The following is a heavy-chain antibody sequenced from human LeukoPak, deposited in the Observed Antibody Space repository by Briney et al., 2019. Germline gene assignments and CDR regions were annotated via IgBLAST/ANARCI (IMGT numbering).Heavy chain of an antibody. D-gene: IGHD4-17*01. J-gene: IGHJ4*02. CDR2: IYYSGST. CDR1: GGSISSYY. Sequence: SETLSLTCTVSGGSISSYYWSWIRQPPGKGLEWLGNIYYSGSTSYKPSLKSRLTISLDTSKNQFSLKLSSVTAADTAVYYCARGYGYFDYWGQGTLVTVSP. CDR3: ARGYGYFDY. V-gene: IGHV4-59*01.